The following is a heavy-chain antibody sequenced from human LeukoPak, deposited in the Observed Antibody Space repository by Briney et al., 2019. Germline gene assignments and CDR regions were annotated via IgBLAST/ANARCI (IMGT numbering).Heavy chain of an antibody. J-gene: IGHJ4*02. CDR1: GYTFTGYY. V-gene: IGHV1-2*06. CDR2: INPNSGGT. Sequence: ASVKVSCKASGYTFTGYYMHWVRQAPGQGLEWMGRINPNSGGTNYAQKFQGRVTMTRDTSISTAYMELSRLRSDDTAVYYCANSRDTSGYYQFEYWGQGTLVTVSS. D-gene: IGHD3-22*01. CDR3: ANSRDTSGYYQFEY.